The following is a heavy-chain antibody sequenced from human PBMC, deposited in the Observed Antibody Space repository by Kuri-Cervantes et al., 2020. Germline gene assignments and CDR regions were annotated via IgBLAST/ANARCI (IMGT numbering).Heavy chain of an antibody. CDR3: ARDSSLRWKRGDY. CDR2: TSAYNGNT. Sequence: ASVKVSCKASGYTFTSYGISWVRQTPGQGLEWMGWTSAYNGNTNYAQELQGRVTMTTDTSTSTAYMELRSLRSDDTAVYYCARDSSLRWKRGDYWGQGTLVTVSS. V-gene: IGHV1-18*01. D-gene: IGHD4-23*01. J-gene: IGHJ4*02. CDR1: GYTFTSYG.